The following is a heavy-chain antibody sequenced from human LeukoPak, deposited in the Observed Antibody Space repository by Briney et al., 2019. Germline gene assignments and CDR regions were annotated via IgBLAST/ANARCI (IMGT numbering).Heavy chain of an antibody. CDR3: ARHLVVVPAVINYMDV. V-gene: IGHV3-30-3*01. Sequence: GGSLRLSCAASGFTFSSYGMHWVRQAPGKGLEWVAVISYDGSNLGYADSVKGRFTISRDTSKNTLYLQMNSLRAEDTAVYYCARHLVVVPAVINYMDVWGKGTTVTVS. J-gene: IGHJ6*03. CDR1: GFTFSSYG. D-gene: IGHD2-2*02. CDR2: ISYDGSNL.